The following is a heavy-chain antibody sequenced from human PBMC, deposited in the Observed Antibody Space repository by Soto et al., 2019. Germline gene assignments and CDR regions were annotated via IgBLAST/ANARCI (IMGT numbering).Heavy chain of an antibody. V-gene: IGHV3-30*18. CDR1: GFTFSRYG. J-gene: IGHJ4*02. CDR3: AKETIEVGGPNYFDY. CDR2: VSHDGLAQ. D-gene: IGHD6-19*01. Sequence: QVQLVESGGGVVQPGTSLRLLCEGSGFTFSRYGMHWVRQAPCMGLEWVAVVSHDGLAQYYGDSVKGRFTISRDNSQNTLYLQMNSLRTEDTAVYYCAKETIEVGGPNYFDYWGQGTLVTVSS.